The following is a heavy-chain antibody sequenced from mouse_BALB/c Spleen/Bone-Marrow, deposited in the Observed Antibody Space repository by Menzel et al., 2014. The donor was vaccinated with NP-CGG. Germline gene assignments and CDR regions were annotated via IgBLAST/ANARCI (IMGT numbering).Heavy chain of an antibody. CDR1: GFTFSSFG. CDR2: ISSGSSTI. CDR3: ARSLYYRYGFFDY. Sequence: EVKLEESGGGLVQPGGSRELSCAASGFTFSSFGMHWVRQAPEKGLEWVAYISSGSSTIYYADTVKDRFTISRDNPKNTLFLQMTSLRSEDTAMYYCARSLYYRYGFFDYWGQGTTLTVSS. V-gene: IGHV5-17*02. J-gene: IGHJ2*01. D-gene: IGHD2-14*01.